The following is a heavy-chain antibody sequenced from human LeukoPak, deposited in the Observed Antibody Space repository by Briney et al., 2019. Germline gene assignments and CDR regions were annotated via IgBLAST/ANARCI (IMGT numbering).Heavy chain of an antibody. J-gene: IGHJ6*03. D-gene: IGHD2-8*01. CDR2: IYNSGTT. CDR3: ARDRGYCTNGVCYTRYYMDV. CDR1: GGSISSYY. Sequence: SETLSLTCTVSGGSISSYYWSWVRQSPGKGLEWIGYIYNSGTTDYNPSLKSRVTISVDTSRNQFSLKLGSVTAADTAIYYCARDRGYCTNGVCYTRYYMDVWGKGTTVTVSS. V-gene: IGHV4-59*01.